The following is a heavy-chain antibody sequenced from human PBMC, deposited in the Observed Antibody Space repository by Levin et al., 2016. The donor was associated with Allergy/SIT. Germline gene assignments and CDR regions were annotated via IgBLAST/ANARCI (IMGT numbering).Heavy chain of an antibody. CDR2: IHQSGTT. Sequence: SETLSLTCFLSGGSISSGNWWSWVRQSPGKGLEWIGDIHQSGTTSYSPSLKSRVTLSLNRYYDNQFSLTLTSVTAADTALYYCTKISVVGMDVWGQGTPVVVS. J-gene: IGHJ6*02. V-gene: IGHV4/OR15-8*02. CDR1: GGSISSGNW. CDR3: TKISVVGMDV.